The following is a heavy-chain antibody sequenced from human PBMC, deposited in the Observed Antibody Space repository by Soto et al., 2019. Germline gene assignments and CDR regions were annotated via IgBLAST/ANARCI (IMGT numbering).Heavy chain of an antibody. CDR3: ARDPLYTAMVN. J-gene: IGHJ4*02. D-gene: IGHD5-18*01. Sequence: QPGKGLEWIGYIYYSGSTYYNPSFKSRVTISVDTSKNQFSLKLSSVTAADTVVYYCARDPLYTAMVNWGQGTLVSVS. V-gene: IGHV4-31*02. CDR2: IYYSGST.